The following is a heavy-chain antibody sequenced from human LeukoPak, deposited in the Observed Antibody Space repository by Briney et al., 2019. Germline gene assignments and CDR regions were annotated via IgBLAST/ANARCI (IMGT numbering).Heavy chain of an antibody. CDR3: ASGGALYYYYYMDV. Sequence: GASVKVSCKASGGTFSSYAISWVRQAPGQGLEWMGGIIPIFGTANYAQKFQGRVTITADKSTSTAYMELSSLRSEDTAVYYCASGGALYYYYYMDVWGKGTTVTVSS. CDR1: GGTFSSYA. D-gene: IGHD3-10*01. J-gene: IGHJ6*03. CDR2: IIPIFGTA. V-gene: IGHV1-69*06.